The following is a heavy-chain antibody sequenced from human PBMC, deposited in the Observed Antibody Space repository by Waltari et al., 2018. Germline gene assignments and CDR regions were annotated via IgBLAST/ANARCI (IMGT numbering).Heavy chain of an antibody. V-gene: IGHV3-30*18. CDR1: GFTFSSYG. J-gene: IGHJ4*02. CDR3: AKDGHDYWGPVDY. CDR2: ISYDGSNK. D-gene: IGHD4-17*01. Sequence: QVQLVESGGGVVQPGRSLRLSCAASGFTFSSYGLHWFRQAPGKGLEWVAVISYDGSNKYYADSVKGRFTISRDNSKNTLYLQMNSLRAEDTAVYYCAKDGHDYWGPVDYWGQGTLVTVSS.